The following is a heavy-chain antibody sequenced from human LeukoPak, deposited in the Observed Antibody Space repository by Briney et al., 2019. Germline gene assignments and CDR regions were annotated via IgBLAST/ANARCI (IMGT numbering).Heavy chain of an antibody. CDR3: ARDNYYDSQPD. CDR1: GFTFTKYA. D-gene: IGHD3-22*01. J-gene: IGHJ4*02. V-gene: IGHV3-53*01. Sequence: GGSLRLSCAPPGFTFTKYAIRGGAQAQGKGLGWASVIFRGGGTYNADSGRGGFTTSRENFKNTRYLEMKSLRAEDTAVYYCARDNYYDSQPDWGQGTLVTVSS. CDR2: IFRGGGT.